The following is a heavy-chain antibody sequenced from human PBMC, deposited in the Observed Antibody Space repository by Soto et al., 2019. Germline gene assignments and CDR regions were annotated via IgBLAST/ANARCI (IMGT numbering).Heavy chain of an antibody. CDR3: ARDHVMVVAGSTFDY. CDR1: GYSISSASY. V-gene: IGHV4-38-2*02. D-gene: IGHD6-19*01. J-gene: IGHJ4*03. CDR2: IYHGGTT. Sequence: PSETLSLTCTVSGYSISSASYWGWIRQPPGKGPEWIASIYHGGTTFYNPSLKSRIIISVDTSNNQFSLKLRSVTAADTAVYYCARDHVMVVAGSTFDYWGHGTPVTVSS.